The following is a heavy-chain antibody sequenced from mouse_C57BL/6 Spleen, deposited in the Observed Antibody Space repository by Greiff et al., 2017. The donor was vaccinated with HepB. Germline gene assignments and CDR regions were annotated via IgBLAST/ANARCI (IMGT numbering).Heavy chain of an antibody. Sequence: EVQLQQSGPELVKPGASVKISCKASGYTFTDYYMNWVKQSHGKSLEWIGDINPNNGGTSYNQKFKGKATLTVDKSSSTAYMELRSLTSEDSAVYYCARMPYYYGSSYPDYWGQGTTLTVSS. CDR2: INPNNGGT. D-gene: IGHD1-1*01. CDR3: ARMPYYYGSSYPDY. V-gene: IGHV1-26*01. J-gene: IGHJ2*01. CDR1: GYTFTDYY.